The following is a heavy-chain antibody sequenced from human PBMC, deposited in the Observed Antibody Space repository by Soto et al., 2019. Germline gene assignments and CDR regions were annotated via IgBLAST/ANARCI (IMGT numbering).Heavy chain of an antibody. D-gene: IGHD3-10*01. J-gene: IGHJ4*02. CDR1: GGTFNTYA. V-gene: IGHV1-69*19. Sequence: QVQLVQSGAEMKKPGSSVKVSCQSSGGTFNTYAMNWVRQAPGQGPEWMGDISPMFGAANYAPKFQGRVTITADGSTGTSYMQWSSLTSEDTALYFCAREVQVHTPAFVYWGQGTLVTVSS. CDR2: ISPMFGAA. CDR3: AREVQVHTPAFVY.